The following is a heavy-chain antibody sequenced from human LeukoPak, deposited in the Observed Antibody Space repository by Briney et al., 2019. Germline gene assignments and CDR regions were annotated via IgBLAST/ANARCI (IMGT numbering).Heavy chain of an antibody. Sequence: PSETLSLTCTVSGGSISSSSYYWGWIRQPPGKGLEWIGSMYYSGSTYYNPSLKSRVTISVDTSKNQFSLKLSSVTAADTAVYYCARDLSEGYSYGIGYNWFDPWGQGTLVTVSS. CDR2: MYYSGST. V-gene: IGHV4-39*07. CDR1: GGSISSSSYY. CDR3: ARDLSEGYSYGIGYNWFDP. D-gene: IGHD5-18*01. J-gene: IGHJ5*02.